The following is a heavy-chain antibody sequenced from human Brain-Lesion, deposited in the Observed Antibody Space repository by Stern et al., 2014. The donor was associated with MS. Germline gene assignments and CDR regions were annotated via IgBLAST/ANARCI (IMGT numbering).Heavy chain of an antibody. Sequence: VQLVESGPGLVKPSETLSLTCTVAGGSVSSTSYAWAWIRQPPGKGLEWIGTIYYSGNTYYSPSLKCRLTISLDTSKNQFSLQRGSVTAADTAVYYCAGEEDIRYCSGGSCTGNWFDPWGQGTLVTVSS. D-gene: IGHD2-15*01. CDR3: AGEEDIRYCSGGSCTGNWFDP. V-gene: IGHV4-39*01. CDR1: GGSVSSTSYA. J-gene: IGHJ5*02. CDR2: IYYSGNT.